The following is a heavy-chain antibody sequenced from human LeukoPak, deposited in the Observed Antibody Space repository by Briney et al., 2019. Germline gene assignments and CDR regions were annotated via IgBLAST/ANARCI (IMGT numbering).Heavy chain of an antibody. CDR3: ASSSFRFDY. Sequence: SETLSLTCAVYGGSLSGYYWSWIRQPPGKGLEWIGEINHSGSANYNPSLKSRVTISIDTSKNQFSLKLSSVTAADTAVYYCASSSFRFDYWGQGTLVTVSS. J-gene: IGHJ4*02. D-gene: IGHD6-13*01. V-gene: IGHV4-34*01. CDR1: GGSLSGYY. CDR2: INHSGSA.